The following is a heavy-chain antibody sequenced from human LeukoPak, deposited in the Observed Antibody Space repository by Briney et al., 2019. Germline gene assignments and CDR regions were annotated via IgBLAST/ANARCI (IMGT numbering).Heavy chain of an antibody. V-gene: IGHV3-48*03. CDR3: AGDVDTAMGFGLDY. CDR2: ISSSGSTI. D-gene: IGHD5-18*01. CDR1: GFTFSSYE. J-gene: IGHJ4*02. Sequence: GGSLRLSCAASGFTFSSYEMNWVRQAPGKGLEWVSYISSSGSTIYYADSVNGRFTISRDNAKSSLYLQMNSLRAEDTAVYYCAGDVDTAMGFGLDYWGQGTLVTVSS.